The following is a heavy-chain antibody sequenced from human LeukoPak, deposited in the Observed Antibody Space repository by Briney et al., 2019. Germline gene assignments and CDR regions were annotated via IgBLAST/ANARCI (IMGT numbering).Heavy chain of an antibody. D-gene: IGHD3-10*01. CDR2: ISSSSSTI. V-gene: IGHV3-48*04. Sequence: GGSLRLSCAASGFTFSSYSMNWVRQAPGKGLEWVSYISSSSSTIYYADSVKGRFTISRDNAKNSPYLQMNSLRAEDTAEYYCARGFGAFDIWGQGTMVTVSS. CDR3: ARGFGAFDI. J-gene: IGHJ3*02. CDR1: GFTFSSYS.